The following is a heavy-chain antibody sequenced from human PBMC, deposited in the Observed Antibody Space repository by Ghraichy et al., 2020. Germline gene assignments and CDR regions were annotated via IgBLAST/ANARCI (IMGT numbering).Heavy chain of an antibody. J-gene: IGHJ4*02. D-gene: IGHD3-10*01. CDR3: TRSYWRNGEDYDS. CDR2: IGGSGGDT. Sequence: EQKRVSAIGGSGGDTYYADSVKGRFTISRDNSENTLFLQMNSLRADATAVYCCTRSYWRNGEDYDSWGQGTLVTVAS. V-gene: IGHV3-23*01.